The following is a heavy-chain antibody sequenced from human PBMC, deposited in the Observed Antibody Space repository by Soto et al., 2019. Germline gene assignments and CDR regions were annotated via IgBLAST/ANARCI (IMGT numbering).Heavy chain of an antibody. D-gene: IGHD5-18*01. V-gene: IGHV3-9*01. CDR3: AKVREYNYALDH. Sequence: PGGSLRLSCEASGFTFDDFVMHWVRQRPGKGLEWVSSVNWNGRTNLYADSVKGRFTVSRDNAKNSLYLQMTSLRPNDTALYFCAKVREYNYALDHWGQGILVTVS. CDR1: GFTFDDFV. J-gene: IGHJ4*02. CDR2: VNWNGRTN.